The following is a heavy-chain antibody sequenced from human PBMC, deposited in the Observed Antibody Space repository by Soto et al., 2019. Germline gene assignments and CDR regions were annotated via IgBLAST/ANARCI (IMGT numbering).Heavy chain of an antibody. Sequence: VSLRLSCAASGFTFSSYAMSWVRQAPGKGLEWVSTISGGGDSTFYADSVQGRFTISRDNSKNTLYLQMNSLRAEDTAVYYCAKRAAAGTRSYFDYWGQGTLVTVS. D-gene: IGHD6-13*01. J-gene: IGHJ4*02. CDR3: AKRAAAGTRSYFDY. V-gene: IGHV3-23*01. CDR1: GFTFSSYA. CDR2: ISGGGDST.